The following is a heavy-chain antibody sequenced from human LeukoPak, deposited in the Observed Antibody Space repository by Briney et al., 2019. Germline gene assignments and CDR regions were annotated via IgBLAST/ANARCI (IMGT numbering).Heavy chain of an antibody. CDR3: ARAPLDYSMDY. CDR1: GGSFNSYY. Sequence: SETLSLTCTASGGSFNSYYWSWIRQPPGKELEWIGYIYYSGSTNYNPSLQSRVTMSVDTSKNQFSLQLSSVTAADTAVYYCARAPLDYSMDYWGQGTLVTVSA. J-gene: IGHJ4*02. V-gene: IGHV4-59*01. CDR2: IYYSGST. D-gene: IGHD2-15*01.